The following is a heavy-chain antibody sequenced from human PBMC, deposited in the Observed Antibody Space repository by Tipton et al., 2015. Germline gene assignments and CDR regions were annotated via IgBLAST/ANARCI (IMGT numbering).Heavy chain of an antibody. Sequence: TLSLTCTVSGGSIVSSSYYWGWIRKPPGKGLEWIGSIYYSGTTYFNPSLKSRFTISEDTSKNQFSLKLSSVTAADTALYYSLTGYCSAGSCYRYYGMDVWGQGTTVTVSS. CDR3: LTGYCSAGSCYRYYGMDV. CDR2: IYYSGTT. J-gene: IGHJ6*02. CDR1: GGSIVSSSYY. V-gene: IGHV4-39*01. D-gene: IGHD2-15*01.